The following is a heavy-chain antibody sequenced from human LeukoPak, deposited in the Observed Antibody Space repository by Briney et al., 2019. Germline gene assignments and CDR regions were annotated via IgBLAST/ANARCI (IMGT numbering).Heavy chain of an antibody. V-gene: IGHV3-21*01. CDR1: GFTFSSYS. CDR3: ARFITIFGVVTDYYYYYMDV. CDR2: ISSSSSYI. D-gene: IGHD3-3*01. Sequence: GGSLRLSCAASGFTFSSYSMNWVRQAPGKGLEWVSSISSSSSYIYYADSVKGRFTISRDNAKNSLYLQMNSLRAEDTAVYYCARFITIFGVVTDYYYYYMDVWGKGTTVTVSS. J-gene: IGHJ6*03.